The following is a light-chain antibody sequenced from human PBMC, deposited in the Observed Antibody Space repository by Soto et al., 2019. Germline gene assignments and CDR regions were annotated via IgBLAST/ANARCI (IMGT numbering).Light chain of an antibody. V-gene: IGKV3-15*01. CDR1: QSVSSK. J-gene: IGKJ1*01. Sequence: EIVMTQSPATLSVSPGEGATLSCRASQSVSSKLAWYQQKPGQAPRLLIYGASTSATGIPARFSGSGSGTEFTLIISSLQSEDSAVYYCQQYYSWLWTFGQGTKVDIK. CDR3: QQYYSWLWT. CDR2: GAS.